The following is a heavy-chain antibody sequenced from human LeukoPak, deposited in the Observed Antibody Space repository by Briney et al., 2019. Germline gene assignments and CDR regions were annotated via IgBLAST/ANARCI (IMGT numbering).Heavy chain of an antibody. J-gene: IGHJ6*02. V-gene: IGHV1-18*01. D-gene: IGHD6-19*01. CDR3: ARDQGGSSGWFYYYYYGMDV. CDR2: ISAYNGNT. Sequence: GASVKVSCKASGYTFTRYGISWVRQAPGQGLEWMGWISAYNGNTNYAQKLQGRVTMTTDTSTSTAYMELRSLRSDDTAVYYCARDQGGSSGWFYYYYYGMDVWGQGTTVTVSS. CDR1: GYTFTRYG.